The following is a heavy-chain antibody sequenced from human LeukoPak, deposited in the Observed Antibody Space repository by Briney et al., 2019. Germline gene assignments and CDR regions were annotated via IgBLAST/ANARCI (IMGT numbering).Heavy chain of an antibody. V-gene: IGHV1-18*01. CDR2: ISAYNGNT. D-gene: IGHD6-13*01. J-gene: IGHJ5*02. Sequence: ASVKVSCKDSGYTFTSYGISWVRQAPAQGIEWMGWISAYNGNTNYAEKVQGRVTMTTDTSTSTAYMELRSLRADDTAVYYCAREIAAAEGSNWFDPWGQGTLVTVSS. CDR1: GYTFTSYG. CDR3: AREIAAAEGSNWFDP.